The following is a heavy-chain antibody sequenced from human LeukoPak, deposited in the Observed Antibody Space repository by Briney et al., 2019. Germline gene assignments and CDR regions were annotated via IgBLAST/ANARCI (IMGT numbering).Heavy chain of an antibody. Sequence: GASVKVSCKASGYTLIGYFMHWVRQAPGQGLEWMGWINPNSGATNYAQKFQGRVTMTRDTSISTAYMELSRLRSDDTAVYYCARAAGVLRYYDSSGYYGVTYWGQGTLVTVSS. V-gene: IGHV1-2*02. CDR1: GYTLIGYF. J-gene: IGHJ4*02. D-gene: IGHD3-22*01. CDR3: ARAAGVLRYYDSSGYYGVTY. CDR2: INPNSGAT.